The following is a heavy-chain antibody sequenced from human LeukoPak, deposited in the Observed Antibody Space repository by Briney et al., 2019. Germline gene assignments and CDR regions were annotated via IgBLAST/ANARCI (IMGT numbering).Heavy chain of an antibody. CDR2: INQDGSDK. CDR3: ARARAGYYDSSGYWGYFDY. V-gene: IGHV3-7*01. Sequence: PGGSLRLPCAASGFSFSRYWMSWVRQTPGKGLEWVANINQDGSDKYYVDSVKGRFTISRDNAKNSLYLQMNSLRAEDTAVYYCARARAGYYDSSGYWGYFDYWGQGTLVTVSS. J-gene: IGHJ4*02. CDR1: GFSFSRYW. D-gene: IGHD3-22*01.